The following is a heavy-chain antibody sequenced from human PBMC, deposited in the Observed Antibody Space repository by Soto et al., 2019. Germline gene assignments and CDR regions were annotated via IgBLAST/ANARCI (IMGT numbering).Heavy chain of an antibody. V-gene: IGHV5-51*01. J-gene: IGHJ4*02. CDR2: IYPGDSDT. CDR3: ARSLRGYSYGPDY. D-gene: IGHD5-18*01. CDR1: GYRFTCYW. Sequence: GESLKISCKGSGYRFTCYWRGWVRQMPGKGLEWMGIIYPGDSDTRYSPSLQGQVTISADKSISTAYLQWSSLKASDTAMYYCARSLRGYSYGPDYWGQGTLVTVSS.